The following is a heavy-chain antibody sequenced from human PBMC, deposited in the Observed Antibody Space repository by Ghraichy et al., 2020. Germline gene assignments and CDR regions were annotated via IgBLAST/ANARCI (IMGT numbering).Heavy chain of an antibody. D-gene: IGHD3-3*01. CDR3: GKDLGSGYFGY. J-gene: IGHJ4*02. CDR2: ISGSGGST. Sequence: GESLNISCAASGFTFSSYAMSWVRQAPGKGLEWVSAISGSGGSTYYADSVKGRFTISRDNSKNTLYLQMNSLRAEDTAVYYCGKDLGSGYFGYWGQGTLVTVSS. V-gene: IGHV3-23*01. CDR1: GFTFSSYA.